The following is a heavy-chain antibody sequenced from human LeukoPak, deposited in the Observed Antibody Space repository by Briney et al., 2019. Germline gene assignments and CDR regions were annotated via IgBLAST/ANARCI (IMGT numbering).Heavy chain of an antibody. V-gene: IGHV5-51*01. CDR2: INPGDSAT. CDR1: GYSFTSHW. D-gene: IGHD2-15*01. CDR3: ARRYCSGGTCYYFDF. Sequence: GESLKISCKCSGYSFTSHWIAWVRQMPGKGLEWMGIINPGDSATIYSPSFEGQVTISADKSISTAYLQWSSLKASDTAMFYCARRYCSGGTCYYFDFWGQGTLVTVSS. J-gene: IGHJ4*02.